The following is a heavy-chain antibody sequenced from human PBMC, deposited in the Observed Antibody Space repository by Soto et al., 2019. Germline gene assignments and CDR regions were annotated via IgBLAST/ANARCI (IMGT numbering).Heavy chain of an antibody. D-gene: IGHD4-17*01. Sequence: SETLSLTCAVYGGSFSGYYWSWIRQPPGKGLEWIGEINHSGSTNYNPSLKSRVTISVDTSKNQFSLKLSSVTAADTAVYYCARGPPQIGTTVTIDYWGQGTLVTVSS. CDR2: INHSGST. J-gene: IGHJ4*02. V-gene: IGHV4-34*01. CDR3: ARGPPQIGTTVTIDY. CDR1: GGSFSGYY.